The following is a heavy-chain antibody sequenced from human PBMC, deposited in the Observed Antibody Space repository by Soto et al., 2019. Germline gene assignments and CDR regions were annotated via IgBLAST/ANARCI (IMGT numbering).Heavy chain of an antibody. J-gene: IGHJ6*03. CDR2: INHSGST. CDR1: GGSFSGYY. D-gene: IGHD2-15*01. Sequence: SETLSLTCAVYGGSFSGYYWSWIRQPPGKGLERIGEINHSGSTNYNPSIKSRVTISVDKSKNQFSQKISSVTAADTAVYYCARVFRSVVVVAARPDYYYMDVWGKGTTVTVS. CDR3: ARVFRSVVVVAARPDYYYMDV. V-gene: IGHV4-34*01.